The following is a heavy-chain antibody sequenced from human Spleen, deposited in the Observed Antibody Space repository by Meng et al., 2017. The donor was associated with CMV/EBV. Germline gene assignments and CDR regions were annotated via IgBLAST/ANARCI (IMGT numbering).Heavy chain of an antibody. J-gene: IGHJ6*02. Sequence: LSSHIMNWVRQAPGKGLEWVSSITGSSSYIHYADSVKGRFTISRDNAKNSLYLQMNSLRAEDTAVYYCARDIAAAGTYYYFFAMDVWGQGTTVTVSS. CDR2: ITGSSSYI. V-gene: IGHV3-21*01. D-gene: IGHD6-13*01. CDR1: LSSHI. CDR3: ARDIAAAGTYYYFFAMDV.